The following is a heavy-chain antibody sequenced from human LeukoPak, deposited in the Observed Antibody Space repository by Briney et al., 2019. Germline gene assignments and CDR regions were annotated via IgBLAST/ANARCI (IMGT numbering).Heavy chain of an antibody. D-gene: IGHD6-13*01. CDR3: AKVGRAAAGTVNYFDY. CDR1: GFTFSSYW. V-gene: IGHV3-30*02. J-gene: IGHJ4*02. Sequence: GGSLRLSCAASGFTFSSYWMSWVRQAPGKGLEWVAFIRYDGSNKYYADSVKGRFTISRDNSKNTLYLQMNSLRAEDTAVYYCAKVGRAAAGTVNYFDYWGQGTLVTVSS. CDR2: IRYDGSNK.